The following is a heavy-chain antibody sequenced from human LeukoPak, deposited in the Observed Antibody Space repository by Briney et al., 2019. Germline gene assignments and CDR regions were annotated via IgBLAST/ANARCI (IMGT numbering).Heavy chain of an antibody. Sequence: TSETLSLTCTVSGGSISSYYWSWVRQPAGKGLEWLGRIYASGNTNYNPSLKGRVTMTVDTSKNQFSLRLSSVTAADTAVYYCASSRWSSSLAWGQGTLVTVSS. J-gene: IGHJ5*02. CDR3: ASSRWSSSLA. CDR1: GGSISSYY. D-gene: IGHD1-26*01. V-gene: IGHV4-4*07. CDR2: IYASGNT.